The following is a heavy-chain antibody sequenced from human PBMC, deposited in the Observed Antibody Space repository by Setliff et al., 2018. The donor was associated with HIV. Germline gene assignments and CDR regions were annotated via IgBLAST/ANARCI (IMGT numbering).Heavy chain of an antibody. CDR3: ARELKSSSGWYGYFYMDV. D-gene: IGHD6-19*01. CDR2: IYYSGNT. Sequence: SETLSLTCTVSGGSISSGGYYWSWISQHPGRGLEWIGYIYYSGNTYYNPSLKSRLTISVDTSKNYFSLKLSSVTAADTAVYYCARELKSSSGWYGYFYMDVWGKGTTVTVSS. J-gene: IGHJ6*03. V-gene: IGHV4-31*03. CDR1: GGSISSGGYY.